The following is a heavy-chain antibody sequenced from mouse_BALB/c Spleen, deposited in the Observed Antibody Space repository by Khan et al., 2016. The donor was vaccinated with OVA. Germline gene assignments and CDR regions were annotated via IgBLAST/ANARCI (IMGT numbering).Heavy chain of an antibody. V-gene: IGHV2-3*01. J-gene: IGHJ4*01. Sequence: QVQLKQSGPGLVAPSQSLSITCTVSGFSLTSYGVNWVRQPPGKGLEWLGVIWGDGGTNYHSALISSMSITTDNSKSQAFLKVNSLQTDDTATYYCAGFEASYYAMYYWGQGTSVTVSS. D-gene: IGHD6-1*01. CDR3: AGFEASYYAMYY. CDR2: IWGDGGT. CDR1: GFSLTSYG.